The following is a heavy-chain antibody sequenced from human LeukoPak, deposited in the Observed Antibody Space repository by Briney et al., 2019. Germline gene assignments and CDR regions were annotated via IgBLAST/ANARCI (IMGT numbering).Heavy chain of an antibody. CDR1: GYTFTGYY. CDR3: ARDPYGSGSYYNNYGGYFDY. V-gene: IGHV1-2*04. Sequence: GAAVKVSCKASGYTFTGYYMHWVRQAPGQGLKWMGWINPNSGGTNYAQKFQGWVTMTRDTSISTAYMELSRLRSDDTAVYYCARDPYGSGSYYNNYGGYFDYWGQGTLVTVSS. J-gene: IGHJ4*02. D-gene: IGHD3-10*01. CDR2: INPNSGGT.